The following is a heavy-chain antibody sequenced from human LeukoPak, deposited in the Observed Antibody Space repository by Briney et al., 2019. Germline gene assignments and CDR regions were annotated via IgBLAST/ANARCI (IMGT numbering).Heavy chain of an antibody. CDR2: INQDGSQK. CDR3: ARDWFDGDYDRFDY. V-gene: IGHV3-7*03. J-gene: IGHJ4*02. Sequence: PGGSLRLSCAVSGFTFSSYCMSWFRQAPGKGLEWVANINQDGSQKFSVDSVKGRFTISRDNAKNSLSLQMNSLRVEDTAVYYCARDWFDGDYDRFDYWGQGTLVTVSS. CDR1: GFTFSSYC. D-gene: IGHD4-17*01.